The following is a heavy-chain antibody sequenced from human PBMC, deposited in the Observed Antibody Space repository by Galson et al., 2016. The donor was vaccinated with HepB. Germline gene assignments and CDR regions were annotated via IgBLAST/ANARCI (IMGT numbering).Heavy chain of an antibody. CDR3: AKIRVRGWGSFFGMDV. V-gene: IGHV3-30*18. J-gene: IGHJ6*02. Sequence: SLRLSCAASGFTFGSFGMHWVRQPPGKGLEWLAVISYDGSNKNYGDSVKGRFTISRDNSKNTLYSQMNSLRADDTAMYYCAKIRVRGWGSFFGMDVWGQGTAVTVSS. D-gene: IGHD3-16*01. CDR2: ISYDGSNK. CDR1: GFTFGSFG.